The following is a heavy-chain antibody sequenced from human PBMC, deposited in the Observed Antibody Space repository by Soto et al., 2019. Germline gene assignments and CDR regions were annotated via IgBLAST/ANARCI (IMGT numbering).Heavy chain of an antibody. V-gene: IGHV1-18*01. J-gene: IGHJ4*02. Sequence: ASVKLSCKASGYTFTSYGISWVRQAPGQGLEWMGWISAYNGNTNYAQKLQGRVTMTTDTSTSTAYMELRSLRSDDTAVYYCARGGSGSYYRSVDYFDYWGQGTLVTVSS. CDR2: ISAYNGNT. D-gene: IGHD3-10*01. CDR1: GYTFTSYG. CDR3: ARGGSGSYYRSVDYFDY.